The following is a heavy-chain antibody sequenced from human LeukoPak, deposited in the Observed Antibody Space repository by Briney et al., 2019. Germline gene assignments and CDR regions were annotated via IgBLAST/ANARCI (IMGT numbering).Heavy chain of an antibody. CDR1: GGSFSGYY. Sequence: SETLSLTCAVYGGSFSGYYWSWVRQPPGKGLEWIGEINHSGSTNYNPSLKSRVTISVDTSKNQFSLKLNSVTAADTAVYYCARGRGIFGVVTTWYFDLWGRGTLVTVSS. J-gene: IGHJ2*01. CDR3: ARGRGIFGVVTTWYFDL. D-gene: IGHD3-3*01. V-gene: IGHV4-34*01. CDR2: INHSGST.